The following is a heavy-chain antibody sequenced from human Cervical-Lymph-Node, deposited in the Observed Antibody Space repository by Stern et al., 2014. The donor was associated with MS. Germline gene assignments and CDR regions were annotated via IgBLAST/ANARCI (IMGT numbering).Heavy chain of an antibody. CDR3: ARDPHIAVAGTGGGFDP. CDR2: INGYNDDT. D-gene: IGHD6-19*01. V-gene: IGHV1-18*01. Sequence: QLVESGAEVKKPGASVKVSCKASGYTFTNYGISWVRQAPGQGLEWMGWINGYNDDTNYVEKFQGRVTMTTDTSTSTAYMELRSLRSDDTAVYYCARDPHIAVAGTGGGFDPWGQGTLVTVSS. J-gene: IGHJ5*02. CDR1: GYTFTNYG.